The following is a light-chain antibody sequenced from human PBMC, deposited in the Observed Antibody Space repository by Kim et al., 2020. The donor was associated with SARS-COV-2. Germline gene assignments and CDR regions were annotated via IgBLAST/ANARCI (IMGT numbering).Light chain of an antibody. CDR1: SNDVGTQG. V-gene: IGLV10-54*01. CDR2: RKN. J-gene: IGLJ3*02. CDR3: SAWDSSLSAWV. Sequence: QNSTTPCTGNSNDVGTQGAAGLQQHQGHPPKLLSYRKNSRASEISERLSESRAGSTASLTITGLRPEDEADYYYSAWDSSLSAWVFAGGPQLTVL.